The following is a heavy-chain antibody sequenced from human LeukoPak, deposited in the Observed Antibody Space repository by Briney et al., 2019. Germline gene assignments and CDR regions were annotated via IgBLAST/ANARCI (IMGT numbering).Heavy chain of an antibody. Sequence: GGSLRLSCSASGFTFSNYAIHWVRQAPGKGLEYVLGISSNGGSTYYADSVKGRFTISRDNSKNTLYLQMNSLRAEDTAVCYCARPYSSGCLDYWGQGTLVTVSS. CDR2: ISSNGGST. CDR3: ARPYSSGCLDY. J-gene: IGHJ4*02. V-gene: IGHV3-64*04. CDR1: GFTFSNYA. D-gene: IGHD6-19*01.